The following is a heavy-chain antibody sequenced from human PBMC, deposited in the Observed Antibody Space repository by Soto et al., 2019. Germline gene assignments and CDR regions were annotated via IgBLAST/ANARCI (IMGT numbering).Heavy chain of an antibody. J-gene: IGHJ4*02. CDR3: VVGVYNDYGGDYFDY. D-gene: IGHD4-17*01. Sequence: GGSLRLSCAASGFTFSSYSMNWVRQAPGKGLEWVSYISITGSPIYYTDSVKARFTISRDNVKNSLYLQINSLRDEDTAVYYCVVGVYNDYGGDYFDYWGQGTLVTVPS. V-gene: IGHV3-48*02. CDR2: ISITGSPI. CDR1: GFTFSSYS.